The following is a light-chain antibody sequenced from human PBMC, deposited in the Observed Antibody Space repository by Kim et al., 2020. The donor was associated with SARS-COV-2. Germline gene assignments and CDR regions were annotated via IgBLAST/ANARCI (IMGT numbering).Light chain of an antibody. CDR1: QRVSTNS. CDR3: QQYSSAPVT. CDR2: DAY. J-gene: IGKJ1*01. Sequence: GEHAAPPCRARQRVSTNSLAGYKQKRGQAPRLLIYDAYTRATGIPDRVSGSGSVTDFTLAISRLEPEDFSVYYCQQYSSAPVTFGQGTKVDIK. V-gene: IGKV3-20*01.